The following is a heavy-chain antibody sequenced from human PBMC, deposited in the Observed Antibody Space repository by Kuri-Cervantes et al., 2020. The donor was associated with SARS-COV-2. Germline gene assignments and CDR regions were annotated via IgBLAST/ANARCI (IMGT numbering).Heavy chain of an antibody. D-gene: IGHD4-17*01. J-gene: IGHJ3*02. CDR3: ARDRDYGAYLLDAFHI. Sequence: ALGLPFACPGFTFEDYAMHWVRQAPGKGLEWVSGISWNSGSIGYADSVKGRFTISRDNAKLSLFLQMNSLRADDTAVYYCARDRDYGAYLLDAFHIWGQGTMVTVSS. CDR1: GFTFEDYA. V-gene: IGHV3-9*01. CDR2: ISWNSGSI.